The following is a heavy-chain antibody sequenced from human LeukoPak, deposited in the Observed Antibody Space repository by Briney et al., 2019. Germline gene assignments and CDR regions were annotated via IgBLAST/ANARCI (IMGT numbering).Heavy chain of an antibody. CDR2: IYYSGST. V-gene: IGHV4-59*01. J-gene: IGHJ4*02. Sequence: PSETLSLTCTVSGGSISSYYWSWIRQPPGKGLEWIGYIYYSGSTNYNPSLKSRVTISVDTSKNQFSLKLSSVTAADTAVYYCARWYCTSTTCYVDQWGQGTLVTVSS. CDR1: GGSISSYY. D-gene: IGHD2-2*01. CDR3: ARWYCTSTTCYVDQ.